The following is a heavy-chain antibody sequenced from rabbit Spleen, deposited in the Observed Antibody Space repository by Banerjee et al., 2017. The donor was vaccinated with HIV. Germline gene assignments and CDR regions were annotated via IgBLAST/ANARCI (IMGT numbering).Heavy chain of an antibody. CDR1: GFSFSNYYY. CDR2: IYSGRSAYT. CDR3: ARDTGSSFSSYGMDL. V-gene: IGHV1S45*01. Sequence: QEQLVESGGGLVQPEGSLTLTCTASGFSFSNYYYMCWVRQAPGKGLEWIGCIYSGRSAYTYYATWATGRFTISKTSSTTVTLQVTSLTAADTATYFCARDTGSSFSSYGMDLWGPGTLVTVS. J-gene: IGHJ6*01. D-gene: IGHD8-1*01.